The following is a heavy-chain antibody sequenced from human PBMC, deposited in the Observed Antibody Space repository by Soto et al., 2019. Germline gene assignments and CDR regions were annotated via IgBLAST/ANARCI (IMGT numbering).Heavy chain of an antibody. J-gene: IGHJ3*02. CDR2: ITHDGGRQ. D-gene: IGHD2-21*01. V-gene: IGHV3-30-3*01. Sequence: QLQRVESGGGVVQPGTSLRLSCAASGFGFSTSDIHWVRQGPGTGPEWVAHITHDGGRQYYADSVKGRFTISRDSAKNMVYLQMNSLRLEDTAVYYCARGPSHGGVDIWGQGTMVTLAS. CDR3: ARGPSHGGVDI. CDR1: GFGFSTSD.